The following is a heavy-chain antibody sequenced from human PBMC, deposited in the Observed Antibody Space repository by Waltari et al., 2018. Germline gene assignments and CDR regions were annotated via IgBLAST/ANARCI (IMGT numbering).Heavy chain of an antibody. CDR1: GGSISSSSYY. V-gene: IGHV4-39*07. CDR2: IYYSGST. Sequence: QLQLQESGPGLVKPSETLSLTCTVSGGSISSSSYYWGWIRQPPGKGLEWIGSIYYSGSTYYNPSLKSRVTISVDTSKNQFSLKLSSVTAADTAVYYCARLHYYDSSGYPDYWGQGTLVTVSS. J-gene: IGHJ4*02. CDR3: ARLHYYDSSGYPDY. D-gene: IGHD3-22*01.